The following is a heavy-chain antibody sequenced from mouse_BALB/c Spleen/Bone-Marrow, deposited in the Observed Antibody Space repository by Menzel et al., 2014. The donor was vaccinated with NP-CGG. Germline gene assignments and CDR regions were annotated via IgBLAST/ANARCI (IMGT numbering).Heavy chain of an antibody. D-gene: IGHD1-1*01. Sequence: EVKVEESGGGLVQPKGSLKLSCAASGFTFNTYAVNWVRQAPGKGLEWVARIRIKNNNYATYYADSVKDRFTISRNDSQSMLYLKMNNLKTEDTAIYFCGGGTVPAWFAYWGQGTLVTVSS. CDR1: GFTFNTYA. CDR3: GGGTVPAWFAY. V-gene: IGHV10-1*02. J-gene: IGHJ3*01. CDR2: IRIKNNNYAT.